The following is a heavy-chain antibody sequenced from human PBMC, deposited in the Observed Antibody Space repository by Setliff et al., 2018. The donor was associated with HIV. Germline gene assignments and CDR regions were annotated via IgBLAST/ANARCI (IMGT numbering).Heavy chain of an antibody. D-gene: IGHD3-16*01. CDR1: GFTFSSYT. V-gene: IGHV3-21*01. J-gene: IGHJ4*02. CDR3: ARGPGYFDYVWGTYHTLDYFES. Sequence: LRLSCAASGFTFSSYTMNWVRQAPGKGLEWVSSISSSSSYIYYADSGKGRFTISRDNAKNSLYLQMGSLRPEDMAVYHCARGPGYFDYVWGTYHTLDYFESWGQGTLVTVSS. CDR2: ISSSSSYI.